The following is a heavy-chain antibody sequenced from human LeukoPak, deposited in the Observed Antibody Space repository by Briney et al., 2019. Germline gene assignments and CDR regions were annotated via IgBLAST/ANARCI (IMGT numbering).Heavy chain of an antibody. CDR1: GFTFSSYG. D-gene: IGHD6-13*01. J-gene: IGHJ6*04. CDR2: ISYDGSNK. CDR3: AKLRGRTPADYYYYGMDV. V-gene: IGHV3-30*18. Sequence: GRSLRLSCAASGFTFSSYGMHWVRQAPGKGLEWVAVISYDGSNKYYADSVKGRFTISRDNSKNTLYLQMNSLRAKDTAVYYCAKLRGRTPADYYYYGMDVWGKGTTVTVSS.